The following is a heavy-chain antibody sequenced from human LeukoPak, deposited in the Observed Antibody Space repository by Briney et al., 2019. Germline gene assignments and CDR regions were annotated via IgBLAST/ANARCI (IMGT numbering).Heavy chain of an antibody. CDR2: IYHSGST. CDR3: ARDRGGDY. CDR1: GYSISSGYY. J-gene: IGHJ4*02. D-gene: IGHD3-10*01. Sequence: SETLSLTCTVSGYSISSGYYWGWIRQPPGKGLEWIGSIYHSGSTYYNPSLKGRVTISVDTSKNQFSLKLSSVTAADTAVYYCARDRGGDYWGQGTLVTVSS. V-gene: IGHV4-38-2*02.